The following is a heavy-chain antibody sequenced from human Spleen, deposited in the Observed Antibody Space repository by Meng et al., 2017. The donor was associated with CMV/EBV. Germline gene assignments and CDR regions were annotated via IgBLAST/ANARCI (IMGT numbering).Heavy chain of an antibody. CDR2: INPSGGGT. Sequence: ASVKVSCKATGYTFTSYYIQWVRQAPGQGLEWMGIINPSGGGTTYARKFQGRVTMARDTSVSTAYMELSRLRSDDTATYYCARDYWQTRAFDIWGQGTMVTVSS. D-gene: IGHD2-15*01. CDR1: GYTFTSYY. CDR3: ARDYWQTRAFDI. V-gene: IGHV1-46*01. J-gene: IGHJ3*02.